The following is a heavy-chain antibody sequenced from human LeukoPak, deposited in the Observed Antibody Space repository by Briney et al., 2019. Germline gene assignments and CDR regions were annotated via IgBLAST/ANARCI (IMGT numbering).Heavy chain of an antibody. J-gene: IGHJ4*02. Sequence: GGSLRLSCAASGFTFSDSAMHWVRQAPGKGLEWVAGISFTTPSRTYNADSVKGRFTISRDNSRNTLYLQMNSLRAEDTALYYCANGHIDSEWLYFDYWGRGTLVTVSS. D-gene: IGHD2-21*01. CDR3: ANGHIDSEWLYFDY. CDR1: GFTFSDSA. V-gene: IGHV3-23*01. CDR2: ISFTTPSRT.